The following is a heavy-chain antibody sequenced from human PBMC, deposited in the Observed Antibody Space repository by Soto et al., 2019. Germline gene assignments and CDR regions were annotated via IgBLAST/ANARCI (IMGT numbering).Heavy chain of an antibody. Sequence: GGSLRLSCAASGFTFSGYAMSWVRQAPGNGLEWVSAISGSGGSTYYADSVKGRFTISRDNSKNTLYLQMNSLRAEDTAVYYCAKPERYSYYFDYWGQGTLVTVSS. CDR3: AKPERYSYYFDY. D-gene: IGHD6-13*01. V-gene: IGHV3-23*01. CDR2: ISGSGGST. J-gene: IGHJ4*02. CDR1: GFTFSGYA.